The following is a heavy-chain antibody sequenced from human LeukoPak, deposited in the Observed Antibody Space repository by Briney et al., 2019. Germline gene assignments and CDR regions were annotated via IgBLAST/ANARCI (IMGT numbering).Heavy chain of an antibody. CDR1: GFTFSTYN. J-gene: IGHJ4*02. CDR2: ITSTSSYV. D-gene: IGHD3-10*01. CDR3: TRDAGGY. Sequence: GGSLRLSCEASGFTFSTYNMNWVRQAPGKRLEWVSSITSTSSYVFYADSVKGRFTISRDNAKNSLYLQINSLRAEDTAVYYCTRDAGGYWGQGTLVTVSS. V-gene: IGHV3-21*01.